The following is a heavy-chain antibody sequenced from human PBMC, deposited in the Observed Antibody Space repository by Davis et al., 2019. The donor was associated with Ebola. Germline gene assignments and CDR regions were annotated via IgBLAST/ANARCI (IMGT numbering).Heavy chain of an antibody. J-gene: IGHJ5*02. Sequence: PGGSLRLSCEASGFTFSNYAMSWVRQAPGKGLEWISGNSGGGSPTYYADSVKGRFTTSRDNSKNTLYLLMDSLRAEDTAIYYCAKDASTGSGGDPLDLWGQGTRVIVSS. CDR2: NSGGGSPT. D-gene: IGHD2-21*01. CDR3: AKDASTGSGGDPLDL. CDR1: GFTFSNYA. V-gene: IGHV3-23*01.